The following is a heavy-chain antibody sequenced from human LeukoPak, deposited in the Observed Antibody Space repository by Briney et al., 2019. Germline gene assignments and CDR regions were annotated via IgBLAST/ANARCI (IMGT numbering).Heavy chain of an antibody. CDR2: ISSSGSTI. CDR1: GFTFSDYY. J-gene: IGHJ5*02. Sequence: KAGGSLRLSCAASGFTFSDYYMSWIRQAPGKGLEWVSYISSSGSTIYYADSVKGRFTISRDNAKNSLYLQMNSLRAEDTAVYYCARAQLWFSNWFDPWGQGTLVTVSS. V-gene: IGHV3-11*01. CDR3: ARAQLWFSNWFDP. D-gene: IGHD5-18*01.